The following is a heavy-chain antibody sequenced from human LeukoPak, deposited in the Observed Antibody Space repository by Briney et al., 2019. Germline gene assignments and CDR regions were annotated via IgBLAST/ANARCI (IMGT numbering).Heavy chain of an antibody. Sequence: GGSLRLSCAASGFTFSSYSMNWVRQAPGKGLEWVSSISTSSSYIYYADSVKGRFTISRDNAKNSLYLQMNSLRAEDTAVYYCARDRDWNSGFDYWGQGTLVTVSS. CDR3: ARDRDWNSGFDY. D-gene: IGHD1-7*01. V-gene: IGHV3-21*01. J-gene: IGHJ4*02. CDR1: GFTFSSYS. CDR2: ISTSSSYI.